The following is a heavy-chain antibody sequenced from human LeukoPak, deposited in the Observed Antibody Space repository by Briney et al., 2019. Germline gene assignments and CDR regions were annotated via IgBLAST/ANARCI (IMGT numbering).Heavy chain of an antibody. Sequence: ASETLSLTCTVSGGSISSGSYYWSWIRQPAGKGLEWIGRIYTSGSTNYNPSLKSRVTISVDTSKNQFSLKLSSVTAADTAVYYRASGPYDFWSGSHYWGHGTLVTVSS. D-gene: IGHD3-3*01. CDR1: GGSISSGSYY. CDR3: ASGPYDFWSGSHY. CDR2: IYTSGST. J-gene: IGHJ4*01. V-gene: IGHV4-61*02.